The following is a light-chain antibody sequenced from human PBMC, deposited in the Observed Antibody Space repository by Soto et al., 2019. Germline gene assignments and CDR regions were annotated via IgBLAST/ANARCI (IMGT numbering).Light chain of an antibody. J-gene: IGLJ2*01. Sequence: QSVLTQPPSLSGTPGQRVTISCSGSSSNIAGNTVHWYQHLPGTAPKLLIYINDQRPSGVPGRFSASTSGTSASLAISGLQSDDEADYYCATWDDSLNAVLFGGGTKVTVL. V-gene: IGLV1-44*01. CDR2: IND. CDR3: ATWDDSLNAVL. CDR1: SSNIAGNT.